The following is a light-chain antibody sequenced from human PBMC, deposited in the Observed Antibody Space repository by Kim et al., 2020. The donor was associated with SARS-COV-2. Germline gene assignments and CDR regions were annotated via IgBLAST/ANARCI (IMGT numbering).Light chain of an antibody. CDR3: QQYSSSPRT. Sequence: EIVLTQSPGTLSLSPGESATLSCRARQSVSSSYLAWYQQKPGQAPRLLIYGASSRATGIPDRFSGSGSGTDFTLTISRLEPEDFAVYYCQQYSSSPRTFGQGTKVDIK. J-gene: IGKJ1*01. CDR1: QSVSSSY. CDR2: GAS. V-gene: IGKV3-20*01.